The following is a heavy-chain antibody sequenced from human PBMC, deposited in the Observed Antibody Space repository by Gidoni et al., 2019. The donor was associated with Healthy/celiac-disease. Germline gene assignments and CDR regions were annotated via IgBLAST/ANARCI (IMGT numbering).Heavy chain of an antibody. CDR1: GFTFSNAW. D-gene: IGHD3-3*01. J-gene: IGHJ4*02. Sequence: EVQLVESGGGLVKPGGSLRLSCAASGFTFSNAWMNWVRQAPGKGLEWVGRIKSKTDGGTTDYAAPVKGRFTISRDDSKNTLYLQMNSLKTEDTAVYYCTTGYDFWSGYLVTDYWGQGTLVTVSS. V-gene: IGHV3-15*07. CDR2: IKSKTDGGTT. CDR3: TTGYDFWSGYLVTDY.